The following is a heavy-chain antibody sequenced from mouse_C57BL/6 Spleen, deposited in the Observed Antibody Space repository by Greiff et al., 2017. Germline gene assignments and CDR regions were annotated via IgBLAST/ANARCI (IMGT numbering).Heavy chain of an antibody. CDR2: ISSGSSTI. CDR1: GFTFSDYG. V-gene: IGHV5-17*01. J-gene: IGHJ4*01. D-gene: IGHD5-1*01. CDR3: SRSSTYAMDY. Sequence: EVKLMESGGGLVKPGGSLKFSCAASGFTFSDYGMHWVRQAPEKGLEWVAYISSGSSTIYYADPVKGRCTISRNNAKNTLFLQITSLWSDDTAMYYCSRSSTYAMDYWGQGTSVTVSS.